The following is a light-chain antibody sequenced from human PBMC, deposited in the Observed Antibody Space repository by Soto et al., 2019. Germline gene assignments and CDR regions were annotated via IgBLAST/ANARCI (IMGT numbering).Light chain of an antibody. CDR3: AAWDDSLNGREV. V-gene: IGLV1-44*01. J-gene: IGLJ1*01. Sequence: QSVLTQPPSASGTPGQRVTISCSGSSSNIGSNSVNWYQQLPGAAPKLLIYSNNQRPSGVPDRFSGSKSGTSASLAISGLQSEEEADYYCAAWDDSLNGREVFGTGTKLTVL. CDR1: SSNIGSNS. CDR2: SNN.